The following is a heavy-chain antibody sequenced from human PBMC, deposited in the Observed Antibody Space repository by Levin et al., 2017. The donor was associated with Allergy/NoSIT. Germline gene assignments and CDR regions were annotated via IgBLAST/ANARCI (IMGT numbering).Heavy chain of an antibody. D-gene: IGHD5-12*01. J-gene: IGHJ4*02. CDR1: GFTFSDYY. Sequence: LSLTCAASGFTFSDYYMSWIRQAPGKGLEWVSYISSSGSTIYYADSVKGRFTISRDNAKNSLYLQMNSLRAEDTAVYYCARAGYSGYDLDFDYWGQGTLVTVSS. CDR2: ISSSGSTI. CDR3: ARAGYSGYDLDFDY. V-gene: IGHV3-11*01.